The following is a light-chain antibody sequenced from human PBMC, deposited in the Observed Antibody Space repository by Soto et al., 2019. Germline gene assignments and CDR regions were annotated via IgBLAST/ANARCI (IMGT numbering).Light chain of an antibody. CDR3: SSYAGRNNLV. Sequence: QSALTQPPSASGSPGQSVTISCTGTSSDIGGYDYVSWYQQHPGKAPKLIIYEVLKRPSGVPDRFSGSKSGNTASLTVSGLQDEDEADYYCSSYAGRNNLVFAGGTKLTVL. CDR2: EVL. CDR1: SSDIGGYDY. J-gene: IGLJ3*02. V-gene: IGLV2-8*01.